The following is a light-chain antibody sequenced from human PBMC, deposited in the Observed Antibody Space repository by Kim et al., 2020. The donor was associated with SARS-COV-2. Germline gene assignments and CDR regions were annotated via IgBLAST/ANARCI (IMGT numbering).Light chain of an antibody. CDR1: CSDVGGECY. J-gene: IGLJ1*01. Sequence: QSALTQPASVSGSPGQSITISCTGTCSDVGGECYVSWFQQHPGKVPKVMIYDANKRPSGVSSRFSGSKSGNTASLTISGLQAEDEADYYCSSSTIRNIYFFGTGTQLTVL. CDR2: DAN. CDR3: SSSTIRNIYF. V-gene: IGLV2-14*01.